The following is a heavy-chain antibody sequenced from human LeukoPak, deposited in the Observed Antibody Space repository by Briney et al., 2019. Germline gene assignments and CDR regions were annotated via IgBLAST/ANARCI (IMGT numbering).Heavy chain of an antibody. Sequence: SETLSLTCTVSGGSISSSNYYWGWIRQPPGKGLEWIGSIYNSGSTHYNPSLKSRVTISVDTSKNQFSLKVTSVTAADTAVYYCARVWFGEFAYFDYWGQGTLVTVSS. J-gene: IGHJ4*02. D-gene: IGHD3-10*01. CDR2: IYNSGST. V-gene: IGHV4-39*07. CDR3: ARVWFGEFAYFDY. CDR1: GGSISSSNYY.